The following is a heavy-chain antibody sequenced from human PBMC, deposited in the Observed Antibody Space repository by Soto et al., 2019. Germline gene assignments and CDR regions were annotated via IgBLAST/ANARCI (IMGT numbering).Heavy chain of an antibody. CDR3: VRDTVITPGGNYYYYGMDV. CDR2: IYPDDSDT. J-gene: IGHJ6*02. Sequence: GESLKISCKGSGYSFTKYWIGWVRQMPGKGLEWMGIIYPDDSDTRYSPSFQGQVTISADKSINTAYLQWSSLQASDAAMYYCVRDTVITPGGNYYYYGMDVWGQGTTVTVSS. V-gene: IGHV5-51*01. CDR1: GYSFTKYW. D-gene: IGHD4-17*01.